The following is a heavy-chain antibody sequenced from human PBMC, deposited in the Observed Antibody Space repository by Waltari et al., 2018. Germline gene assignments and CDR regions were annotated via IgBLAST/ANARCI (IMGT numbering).Heavy chain of an antibody. V-gene: IGHV3-30*09. Sequence: QVHLVESGGGVVQPGRSLTLSCAASGFTFNSYAMHWVRQTPGKGLEWVAAIAYDSENIYFADSVKGRFAISRDNSKNIVYLQRNNLKTDDTAVYYCARNYRVGWGQGTLVTVSS. J-gene: IGHJ4*02. CDR3: ARNYRVG. CDR1: GFTFNSYA. CDR2: IAYDSENI. D-gene: IGHD3-16*02.